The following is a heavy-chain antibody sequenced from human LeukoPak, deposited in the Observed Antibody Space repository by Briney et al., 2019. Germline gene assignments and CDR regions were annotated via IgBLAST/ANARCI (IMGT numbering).Heavy chain of an antibody. CDR2: ISNDGGGT. CDR3: AKGSSGYFFDH. CDR1: GFYLGSYG. J-gene: IGHJ4*02. V-gene: IGHV3-23*01. Sequence: PGGSLRLSCAASGFYLGSYGMSWVRQAPGKGLEWVSSISNDGGGTFSADSVRGRFTISRDNSKNTLFLQMDSLRAEDTALYFCAKGSSGYFFDHWGQGSLVTVSS. D-gene: IGHD3-22*01.